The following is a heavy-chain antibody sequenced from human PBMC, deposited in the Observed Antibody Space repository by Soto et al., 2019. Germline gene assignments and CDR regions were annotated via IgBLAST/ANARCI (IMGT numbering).Heavy chain of an antibody. CDR2: ISSSGSTI. J-gene: IGHJ3*02. V-gene: IGHV3-48*03. CDR3: ARADGDYDAFDI. Sequence: GSLRLSCAASGFTFVSYEINLVRQAPGKGLEWVSYISSSGSTIYCADSVKGRFTISRDNAKNSLYLQMNSLRAEDTAVYYCARADGDYDAFDIWGQGTMVTVSS. CDR1: GFTFVSYE. D-gene: IGHD4-17*01.